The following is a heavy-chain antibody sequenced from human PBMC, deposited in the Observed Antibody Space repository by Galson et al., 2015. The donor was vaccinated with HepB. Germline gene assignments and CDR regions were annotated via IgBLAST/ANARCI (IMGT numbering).Heavy chain of an antibody. CDR2: INPSGGST. J-gene: IGHJ4*02. CDR3: ARDRFPAAATYYFDY. V-gene: IGHV1-46*01. Sequence: SCAASGFTFSSYAMHWVRQAPGQGLEWMGIINPSGGSTSYAQKFQGRVTMTRDTSTSTVYMELSSLRSEDTAVYYCARDRFPAAATYYFDYWGQGTLVTVSS. D-gene: IGHD6-13*01. CDR1: GFTFSSYA.